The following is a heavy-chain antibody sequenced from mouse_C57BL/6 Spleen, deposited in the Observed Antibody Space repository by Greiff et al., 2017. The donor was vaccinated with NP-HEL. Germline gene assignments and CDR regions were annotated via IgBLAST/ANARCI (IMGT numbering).Heavy chain of an antibody. CDR3: ARQYNYDLDY. Sequence: EVQLVESGGDLVKPGGSLKLSCAASGFTFSSYGMSWVRQTPDKRLEWVATISSGGSYTYYPDSVKGRFTISRDNAKNTLYLQMSSLKSEDTAMYYSARQYNYDLDYWGQGTTLTVSS. J-gene: IGHJ2*01. CDR2: ISSGGSYT. CDR1: GFTFSSYG. V-gene: IGHV5-6*01. D-gene: IGHD2-12*01.